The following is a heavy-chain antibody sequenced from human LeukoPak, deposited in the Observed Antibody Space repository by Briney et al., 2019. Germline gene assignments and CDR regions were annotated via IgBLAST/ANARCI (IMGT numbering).Heavy chain of an antibody. CDR3: ARVPGRVDAADL. D-gene: IGHD2-15*01. Sequence: GGSLRLSCAAPEFSFTNYWMTWVRQAPGKGLELVASLKQDGSEQYYVDSLKDRFALSRDNAKTSLYLQLSSLRVEATAVYYCARVPGRVDAADLWGQGTMVTVSS. V-gene: IGHV3-7*01. J-gene: IGHJ3*01. CDR1: EFSFTNYW. CDR2: LKQDGSEQ.